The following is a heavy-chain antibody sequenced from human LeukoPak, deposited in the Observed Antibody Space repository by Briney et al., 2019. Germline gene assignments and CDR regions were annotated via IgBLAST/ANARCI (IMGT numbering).Heavy chain of an antibody. CDR2: ISAYNGNT. CDR1: GYTFTSYG. CDR3: ARPSFHCSSTSCYTGYGMNV. Sequence: ASVKVSCKASGYTFTSYGISWVRQAPGQGLEWMGWISAYNGNTNYAQKLQGRVTMTTDTSTSTAYMELRSLRSDDTAVYYCARPSFHCSSTSCYTGYGMNVWGQGTTVTVSS. V-gene: IGHV1-18*04. D-gene: IGHD2-2*02. J-gene: IGHJ6*02.